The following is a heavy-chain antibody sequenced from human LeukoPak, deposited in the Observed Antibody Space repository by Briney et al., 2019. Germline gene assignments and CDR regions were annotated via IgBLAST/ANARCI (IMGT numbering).Heavy chain of an antibody. CDR3: ARAAGDRTEPTQPFDY. J-gene: IGHJ4*02. D-gene: IGHD1-1*01. CDR2: IWYDGSDK. Sequence: GSLRLSCAASGFTFSSYDMHWVRQAPGKGLEWVAIIWYDGSDKYYGDSVKGRFTVSRDNLKNTLYLQMNSLRSEDTAVYYCARAAGDRTEPTQPFDYWGQGALVTVSS. CDR1: GFTFSSYD. V-gene: IGHV3-33*01.